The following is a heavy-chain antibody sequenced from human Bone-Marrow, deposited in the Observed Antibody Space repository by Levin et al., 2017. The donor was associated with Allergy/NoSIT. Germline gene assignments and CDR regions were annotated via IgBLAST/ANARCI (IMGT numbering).Heavy chain of an antibody. CDR3: ARGKKEDIVLVPAATFDP. J-gene: IGHJ5*02. CDR2: INPNSGGT. V-gene: IGHV1-2*04. CDR1: GYTFTGYY. Sequence: PRASVKVSCKASGYTFTGYYMHWVRQAPGQGLEWMGWINPNSGGTNYAQKFQGWVTMTRDTSISTAYMELSRLRSDDTAVYYCARGKKEDIVLVPAATFDPWGQGTLVTVSS. D-gene: IGHD2-2*01.